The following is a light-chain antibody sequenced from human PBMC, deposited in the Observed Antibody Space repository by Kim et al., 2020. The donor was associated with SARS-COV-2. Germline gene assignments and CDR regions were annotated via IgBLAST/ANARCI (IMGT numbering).Light chain of an antibody. CDR1: SSDVGGYNY. V-gene: IGLV2-14*01. J-gene: IGLJ3*02. CDR2: DVS. Sequence: QSALTQPASVSGSPGQSITISCTGTSSDVGGYNYVSWYQQHPGKAPKLMIYDVSKRPSGVSNRFSGSKSGNTASLTISGLQAEDEADYYCSSYTSSSTVFGGGTQLSFL. CDR3: SSYTSSSTV.